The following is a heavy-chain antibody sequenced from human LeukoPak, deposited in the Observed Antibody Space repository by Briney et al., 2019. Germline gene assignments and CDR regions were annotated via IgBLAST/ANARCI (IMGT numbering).Heavy chain of an antibody. CDR3: VKALYDSGGYYYAY. Sequence: GGSLRLSCAASGFTFSSYGMHWVRQAPGKGLDWVAFTSYDGTKNYYADSVKGRFTISRDNSKNTLYLQMSSLRVEDTAVYYCVKALYDSGGYYYAYWGQGTQVTVSS. V-gene: IGHV3-30*18. CDR1: GFTFSSYG. J-gene: IGHJ4*02. D-gene: IGHD3-22*01. CDR2: TSYDGTKN.